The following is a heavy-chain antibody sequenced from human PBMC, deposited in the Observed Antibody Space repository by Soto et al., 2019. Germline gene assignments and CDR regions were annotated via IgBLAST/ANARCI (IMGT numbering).Heavy chain of an antibody. D-gene: IGHD3-22*01. CDR2: IHSGGST. Sequence: GGSLRLSCAASGFTVSSNYMSWVRQAPGKGLEWVSVIHSGGSTYYADSVKGRFTISRDNSKNTLYLQMNSLRAEDTAVYYCARDRRYYYDSNGGYYGMDVWGQGTTVTVSS. CDR1: GFTVSSNY. J-gene: IGHJ6*02. CDR3: ARDRRYYYDSNGGYYGMDV. V-gene: IGHV3-53*01.